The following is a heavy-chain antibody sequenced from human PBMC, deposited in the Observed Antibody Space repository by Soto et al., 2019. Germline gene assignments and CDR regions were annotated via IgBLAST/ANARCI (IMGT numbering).Heavy chain of an antibody. J-gene: IGHJ6*02. CDR1: GFTFSSYG. V-gene: IGHV3-30*18. D-gene: IGHD1-1*01. CDR2: ISYDGSNK. Sequence: QVQLVESGGGVVQPGRSLRLSCAASGFTFSSYGMHWVRQAPGKGLEWVAVISYDGSNKYYADSVKGRFTISRDNSKNTLYLQMNSLRAEDTAVYYCAKDSREAGIPDYYYYGMDVWGHGTTVTVSS. CDR3: AKDSREAGIPDYYYYGMDV.